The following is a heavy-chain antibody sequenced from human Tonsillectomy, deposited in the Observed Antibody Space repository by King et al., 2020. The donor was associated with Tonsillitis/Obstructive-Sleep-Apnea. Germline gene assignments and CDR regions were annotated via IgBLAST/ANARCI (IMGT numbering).Heavy chain of an antibody. J-gene: IGHJ3*02. Sequence: VQLVESGGGLVQPGGSLRISCAASGFTFSSYAMSWVRQAPGKGLEWVSAISGSGGSTYYADSVKGRFTISRENSKNTLLLQMNSLRAEETAVYYCAKVYTYYYDSSGYEYDAFDIWGQGTMVTVSS. CDR3: AKVYTYYYDSSGYEYDAFDI. D-gene: IGHD3-22*01. V-gene: IGHV3-23*04. CDR1: GFTFSSYA. CDR2: ISGSGGST.